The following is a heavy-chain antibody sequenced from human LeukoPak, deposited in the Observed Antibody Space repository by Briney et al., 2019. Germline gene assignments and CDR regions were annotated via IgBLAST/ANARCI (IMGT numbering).Heavy chain of an antibody. CDR3: AREVLRVWFDP. CDR1: GFTFSSYA. D-gene: IGHD5-12*01. CDR2: ISYDGSNK. J-gene: IGHJ5*02. Sequence: GRSLRLSCAASGFTFSSYAMYWVRQAPGKGLEWVAVISYDGSNKYYADSVKGRFTISRDNSKNTLYLQMNSLRAEDTAVYYCAREVLRVWFDPWGQGTLVTVSS. V-gene: IGHV3-30-3*01.